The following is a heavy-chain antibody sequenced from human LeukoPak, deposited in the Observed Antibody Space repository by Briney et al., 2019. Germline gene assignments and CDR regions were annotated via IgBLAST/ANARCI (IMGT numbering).Heavy chain of an antibody. Sequence: PSETLSFTCTVSGGSISSSSYYWGWIRQPPGKGLEWIGSIYYSGSTYYNPSLKSRVTISVDTSKNQFSLKLSPVTAADTAVYYCARRRTTVTTSAFDIWGQGTMVTVSS. CDR3: ARRRTTVTTSAFDI. D-gene: IGHD4-17*01. J-gene: IGHJ3*02. V-gene: IGHV4-39*01. CDR1: GGSISSSSYY. CDR2: IYYSGST.